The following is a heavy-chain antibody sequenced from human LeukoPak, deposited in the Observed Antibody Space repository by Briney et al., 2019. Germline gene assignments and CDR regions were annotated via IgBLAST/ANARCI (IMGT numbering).Heavy chain of an antibody. J-gene: IGHJ4*02. CDR2: INPNSGDT. V-gene: IGHV1-2*02. Sequence: GASVKVSCKASGYTFTDYYIHWVRRAPGQGLEWMGWINPNSGDTDYAQKFQGRVTMTSDTSISTAYMDLSRLRSDDTAVFYCARDMDTGPDLFDYWGQGTLVTVSS. CDR1: GYTFTDYY. CDR3: ARDMDTGPDLFDY. D-gene: IGHD5-18*01.